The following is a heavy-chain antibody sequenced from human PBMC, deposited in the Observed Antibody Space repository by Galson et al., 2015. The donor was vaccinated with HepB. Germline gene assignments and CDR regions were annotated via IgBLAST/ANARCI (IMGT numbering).Heavy chain of an antibody. D-gene: IGHD1-26*01. V-gene: IGHV3-23*01. J-gene: IGHJ4*02. Sequence: SLRLSCAASGYTFSSYAMSWVRQAPGKGLEWVSAISGSGGSTYYADSVKGRFTISRDNSKNTLYLQMNSLRAEDTVVYYCAKGTHPWGLRFDSWGQGTMVTVSS. CDR3: AKGTHPWGLRFDS. CDR1: GYTFSSYA. CDR2: ISGSGGST.